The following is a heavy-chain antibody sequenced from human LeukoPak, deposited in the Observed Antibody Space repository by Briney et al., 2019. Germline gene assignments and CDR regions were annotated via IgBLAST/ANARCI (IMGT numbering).Heavy chain of an antibody. Sequence: SVPVSCKASGGTFSSYAISWVRQAPGQGLEWMGGIIPIFGTANYAQRFQGRVTITADESTSTAYMGLSSLRSEDTAVYYCARDRGGYGDYAFDYWGQGTLVTVSS. V-gene: IGHV1-69*01. CDR2: IIPIFGTA. J-gene: IGHJ4*02. CDR3: ARDRGGYGDYAFDY. D-gene: IGHD4-17*01. CDR1: GGTFSSYA.